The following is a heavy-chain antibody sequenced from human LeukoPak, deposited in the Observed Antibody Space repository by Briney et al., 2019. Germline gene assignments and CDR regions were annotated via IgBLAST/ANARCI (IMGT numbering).Heavy chain of an antibody. Sequence: SETLSLTCTVSGGSISSSSYYWGWIRQPPGKGLEWIGSIYYSGSTYYNPSLKSRVTISVDTSKDQFSLKLSSVTAADTAVYYCARGLAKTTRKIAVAGTRTLDYWGQGTLVTVSS. CDR2: IYYSGST. CDR3: ARGLAKTTRKIAVAGTRTLDY. CDR1: GGSISSSSYY. D-gene: IGHD6-19*01. J-gene: IGHJ4*02. V-gene: IGHV4-39*01.